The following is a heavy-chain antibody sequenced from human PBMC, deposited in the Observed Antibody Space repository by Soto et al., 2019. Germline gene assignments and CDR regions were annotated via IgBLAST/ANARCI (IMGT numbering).Heavy chain of an antibody. CDR1: GGIFGSHG. CDR3: VRDRRIYYSDPHDEFVASDYEV. Sequence: QVQLIQSEAEVKKPGSSVRVSCTASGGIFGSHGFSWVRQAPGQRLEWVGGFIPIFRTLTYTEKFQARVRIAADESTNTVSLDLSSLPSEDTAVYYCVRDRRIYYSDPHDEFVASDYEVWGQGTMVSVSS. J-gene: IGHJ3*01. V-gene: IGHV1-69*01. CDR2: FIPIFRTL. D-gene: IGHD3-22*01.